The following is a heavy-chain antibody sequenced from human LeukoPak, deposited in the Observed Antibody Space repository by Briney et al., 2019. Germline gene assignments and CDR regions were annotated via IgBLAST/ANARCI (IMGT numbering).Heavy chain of an antibody. CDR2: ISWNSGSI. Sequence: GRSLRLSCATSGFIFDDYAMHWVRQAPGKGLEWVSGISWNSGSIGYADSVKGRFTISRDNAKNSLYLQMNSLRAEDMALYYCSKACGGTCSDAFDILGQGTMVTVSS. CDR3: SKACGGTCSDAFDI. D-gene: IGHD2-15*01. V-gene: IGHV3-9*03. CDR1: GFIFDDYA. J-gene: IGHJ3*02.